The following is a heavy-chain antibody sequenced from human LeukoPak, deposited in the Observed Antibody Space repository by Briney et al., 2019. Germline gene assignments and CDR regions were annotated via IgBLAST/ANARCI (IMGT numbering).Heavy chain of an antibody. J-gene: IGHJ3*02. Sequence: PGGSLRLSCAASGFTFSSYAMHWVRQAPGKGLEWVAVISYDGSNKYYADSVKGRFTVSRDNSKNTLYLQMNSLRAEDTAVYYCASSPASSGYYRGAFDIWGQGTMVTVSS. CDR3: ASSPASSGYYRGAFDI. CDR2: ISYDGSNK. CDR1: GFTFSSYA. V-gene: IGHV3-30*04. D-gene: IGHD3-22*01.